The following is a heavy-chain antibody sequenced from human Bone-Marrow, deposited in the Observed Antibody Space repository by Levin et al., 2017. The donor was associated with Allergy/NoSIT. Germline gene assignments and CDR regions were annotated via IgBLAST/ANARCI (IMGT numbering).Heavy chain of an antibody. V-gene: IGHV4-30-4*01. CDR3: ARGPTGYGFSLFDY. D-gene: IGHD5-18*01. CDR1: GGSISSGDYY. J-gene: IGHJ4*02. CDR2: IYYSGST. Sequence: PSETLSLTCTVSGGSISSGDYYWSWIRQPPGKGLEWIGYIYYSGSTYYNPSLKSRVTISVDTSKNQFSLKLSSVTAADTAVYYCARGPTGYGFSLFDYWGQGTLVTVSS.